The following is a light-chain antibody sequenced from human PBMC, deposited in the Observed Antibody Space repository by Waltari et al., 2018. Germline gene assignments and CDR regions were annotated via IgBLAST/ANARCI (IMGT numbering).Light chain of an antibody. CDR1: TSNIGRNS. V-gene: IGLV1-36*01. CDR2: FED. J-gene: IGLJ2*01. CDR3: AAWDDSLKGVV. Sequence: QSVLTQPPSVSEAPRPRVAISCSGSTSNIGRNSVNWYQQHPGKAPKLLVYFEDLLSSGVSDRFSGSKSGTSASLAISGLQSEDEADYYCAAWDDSLKGVVFGGGTKLTVL.